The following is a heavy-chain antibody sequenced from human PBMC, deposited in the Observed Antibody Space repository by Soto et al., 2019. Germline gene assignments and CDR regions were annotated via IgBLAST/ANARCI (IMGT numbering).Heavy chain of an antibody. CDR2: ISGSGGST. CDR3: AKGSGSSWFPGWLDP. J-gene: IGHJ5*02. D-gene: IGHD6-13*01. V-gene: IGHV3-23*01. CDR1: GFTFSSYA. Sequence: PGGSLRLSCAASGFTFSSYAMSWVRQAPGKGLEWVSAISGSGGSTYYADSVKGRFTISRDNSKNTLYLQMNSLRAEDTAEYYCAKGSGSSWFPGWLDPWGQGTLVTVSS.